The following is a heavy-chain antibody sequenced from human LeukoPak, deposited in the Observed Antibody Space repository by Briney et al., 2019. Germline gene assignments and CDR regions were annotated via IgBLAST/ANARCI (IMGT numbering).Heavy chain of an antibody. D-gene: IGHD3-10*01. CDR2: ISYDGSNI. J-gene: IGHJ4*02. Sequence: PGRSLRLSCAASGFTFSSYAMHWVRQAPGKGLEGVAVISYDGSNIYYADSVKGRFTISRDNSKNTLYLQMNSLRAEDTAVYYCARDGIGELLGPYDYWGQGTLVTVSS. CDR3: ARDGIGELLGPYDY. V-gene: IGHV3-30*04. CDR1: GFTFSSYA.